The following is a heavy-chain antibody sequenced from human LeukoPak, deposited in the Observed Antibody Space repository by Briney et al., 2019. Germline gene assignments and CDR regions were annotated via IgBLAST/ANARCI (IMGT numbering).Heavy chain of an antibody. CDR3: VKDIQLST. D-gene: IGHD5-24*01. V-gene: IGHV3-23*01. CDR2: IGSSGGSR. CDR1: GFNFITAA. Sequence: GGSLRLSCAASGFNFITAAMTWVRQAPGKGLEWVSLIGSSGGSRYYADSVKGRFTISRDNSNHTLSLQMNSLRVEDTAIYYCVKDIQLSTWGLGTMVTVSS. J-gene: IGHJ3*01.